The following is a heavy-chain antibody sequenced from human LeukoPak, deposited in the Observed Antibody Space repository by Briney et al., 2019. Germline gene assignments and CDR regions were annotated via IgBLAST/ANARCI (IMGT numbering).Heavy chain of an antibody. Sequence: KVSCKAXGGTFSSYAISWVRQAPGQGLEWMGRIIPILGIANYAQKFQGRVTITADKSTSTAYMELSSLRSEDTAVYYCARAGTPHLPLDYWGQGTLVTVSS. D-gene: IGHD1-7*01. CDR3: ARAGTPHLPLDY. V-gene: IGHV1-69*04. J-gene: IGHJ4*02. CDR1: GGTFSSYA. CDR2: IIPILGIA.